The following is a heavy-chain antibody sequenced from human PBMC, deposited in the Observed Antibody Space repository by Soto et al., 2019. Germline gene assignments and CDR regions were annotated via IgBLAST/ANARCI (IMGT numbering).Heavy chain of an antibody. V-gene: IGHV3-9*01. J-gene: IGHJ4*02. CDR2: ISWNSGSL. CDR1: GFTFDDYA. Sequence: LRLSCAASGFTFDDYAMHWVRQVPGKGLEWDSGISWNSGSLVYADSVKGRFTISRDNAKNSLYLQMNSLRAEDTALYYCAKARGITTSRLDYWGQGTLVTVSS. CDR3: AKARGITTSRLDY. D-gene: IGHD3-10*01.